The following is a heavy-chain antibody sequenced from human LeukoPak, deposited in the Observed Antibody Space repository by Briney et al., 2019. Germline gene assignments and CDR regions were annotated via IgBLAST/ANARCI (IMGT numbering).Heavy chain of an antibody. CDR1: GFTFSGYG. CDR2: ISYDGSKK. J-gene: IGHJ4*02. D-gene: IGHD6-25*01. V-gene: IGHV3-30*02. Sequence: PGGSLRLSCTASGFTFSGYGMHWLRQAPGKGLEWLSFISYDGSKKYHTDSVKGRFTVSRDNSWDTLYLQMNTLRTEDTAVYYCAKKWGQGTADTGNYFESWGQGTLVTVSS. CDR3: AKKWGQGTADTGNYFES.